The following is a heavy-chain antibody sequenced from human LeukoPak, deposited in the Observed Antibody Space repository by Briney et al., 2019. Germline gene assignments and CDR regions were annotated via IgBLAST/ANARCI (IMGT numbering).Heavy chain of an antibody. CDR2: INHSGST. D-gene: IGHD2-2*01. CDR3: AKSIVVVPAALDY. V-gene: IGHV4-34*01. Sequence: SETLSLTCAVYGGSFSGYYWSWIRQPPGKGLEWIGEINHSGSTNYNPSLKSRVTISVDTSKNQFSLKLSSVTAADTAVYYCAKSIVVVPAALDYWGQGTLVTVSS. CDR1: GGSFSGYY. J-gene: IGHJ4*02.